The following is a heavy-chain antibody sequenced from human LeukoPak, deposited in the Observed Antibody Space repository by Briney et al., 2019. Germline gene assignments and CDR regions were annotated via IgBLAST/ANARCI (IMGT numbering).Heavy chain of an antibody. CDR1: GFTFSNYE. J-gene: IGHJ3*02. CDR2: ISSSGTVI. Sequence: GGSLRLSCAASGFTFSNYEMNWVRQAPGKGLEWVSYISSSGTVIYYADSVKGRFTISRDNAKNSLYLQMNSLRAEDTAVYYCAGDGELHEWIYDAFDIWGQGTMVTVSS. V-gene: IGHV3-48*03. D-gene: IGHD1-26*01. CDR3: AGDGELHEWIYDAFDI.